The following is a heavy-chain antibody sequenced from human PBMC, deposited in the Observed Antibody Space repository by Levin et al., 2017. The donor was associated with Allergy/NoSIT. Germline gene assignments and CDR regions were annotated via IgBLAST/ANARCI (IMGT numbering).Heavy chain of an antibody. Sequence: SCTVSGSTTSLFYWNWIRQTPGKGLEWIGYINYSGSTKYNPSLKSRVTISLDKSKNQFSLLLTSVTAADTAVYYCARDTGGWYFDRWGQGTLVTVAS. J-gene: IGHJ5*02. D-gene: IGHD3-16*01. V-gene: IGHV4-59*01. CDR2: INYSGST. CDR1: GSTTSLFY. CDR3: ARDTGGWYFDR.